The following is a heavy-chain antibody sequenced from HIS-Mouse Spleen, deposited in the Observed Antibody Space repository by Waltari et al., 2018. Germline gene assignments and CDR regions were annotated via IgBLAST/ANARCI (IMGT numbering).Heavy chain of an antibody. CDR1: GGTFSSYP. Sequence: QVQLVQSGAEVKKPGSSVKVSCKASGGTFSSYPISWVRQAPGQGLEWMGGIIPIFGTANYAQKFQGRVTITADESTSTAYMELSSLRSEDTAVYYCARRYYGSGSYFFDYWGQGTLVTVSS. CDR3: ARRYYGSGSYFFDY. V-gene: IGHV1-69*01. D-gene: IGHD3-10*01. CDR2: IIPIFGTA. J-gene: IGHJ4*02.